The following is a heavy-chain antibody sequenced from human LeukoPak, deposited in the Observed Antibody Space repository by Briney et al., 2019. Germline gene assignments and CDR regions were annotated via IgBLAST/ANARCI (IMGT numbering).Heavy chain of an antibody. J-gene: IGHJ4*02. CDR1: GGSISSYY. V-gene: IGHV4-59*01. D-gene: IGHD6-19*01. CDR3: AGWYSSGWAFDY. Sequence: SVTLSLTCTVSGGSISSYYWNWIRQAPGKGLEWIGFIYSSGSTNYNPSLKSRVTMSVDTSKNQFSLKLRSVTDADTAVYHCAGWYSSGWAFDYWGQGTLVTVSS. CDR2: IYSSGST.